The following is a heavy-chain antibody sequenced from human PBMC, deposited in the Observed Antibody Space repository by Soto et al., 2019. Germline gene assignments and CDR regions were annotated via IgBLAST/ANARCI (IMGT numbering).Heavy chain of an antibody. CDR1: GFTFGDYA. CDR3: TRASSLDVDF. Sequence: GGSLRLSCTTSGFTFGDYALSWVRQAPGKGLEWVGFIRRNAYGGTTDYAASVKGRFTISRDDSKSIAYLQMNSLRTEDTAVYYCTRASSLDVDFGGQGMLVTASS. J-gene: IGHJ4*02. D-gene: IGHD3-16*01. CDR2: IRRNAYGGTT. V-gene: IGHV3-49*04.